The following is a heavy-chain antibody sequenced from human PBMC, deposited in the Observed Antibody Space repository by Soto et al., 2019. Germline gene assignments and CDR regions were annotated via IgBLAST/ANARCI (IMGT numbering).Heavy chain of an antibody. J-gene: IGHJ4*02. Sequence: GASVKVSCKASGYTFTSYDINWVRQATGQGLEWMGWMNPNSGNTGYAQKFRGRVTMTRNTSISTAYMELSSLRSEDTAVYYCARRLDFWSGYYIDYWGQGTLVTVS. CDR3: ARRLDFWSGYYIDY. CDR1: GYTFTSYD. CDR2: MNPNSGNT. V-gene: IGHV1-8*01. D-gene: IGHD3-3*01.